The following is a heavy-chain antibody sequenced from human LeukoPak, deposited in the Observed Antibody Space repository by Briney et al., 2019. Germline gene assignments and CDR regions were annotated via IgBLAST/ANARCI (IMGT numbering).Heavy chain of an antibody. Sequence: GASVKVSCKASGFTLTNYAMQWVRQAPGQRLEWMGWINAGNGNTKYSQKFQGRVTITRDTSASTAYMELSSLRSEDTAVYYCARGSLHTLGYWGQGTLVTVSS. CDR2: INAGNGNT. V-gene: IGHV1-3*01. J-gene: IGHJ4*02. D-gene: IGHD2-15*01. CDR3: ARGSLHTLGY. CDR1: GFTLTNYA.